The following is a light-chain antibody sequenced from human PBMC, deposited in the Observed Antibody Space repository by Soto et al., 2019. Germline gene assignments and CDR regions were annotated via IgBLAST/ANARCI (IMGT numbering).Light chain of an antibody. Sequence: IKGVXXXVXXDXQKXXKXXRXXXXAQSNRATGIQARLSGSGSGKDFTLNISSLEPEEFAVYYCKQRSNWPPITFGQGTRLEIK. V-gene: IGKV3-11*01. CDR3: KQRSNWPPIT. J-gene: IGKJ5*01. CDR1: KGVXXX. CDR2: AQS.